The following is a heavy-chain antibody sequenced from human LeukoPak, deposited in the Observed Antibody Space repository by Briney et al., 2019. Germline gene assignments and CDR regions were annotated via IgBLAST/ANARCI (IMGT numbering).Heavy chain of an antibody. Sequence: ASVKVSCKASGYTFTSYGISWVRQAPGQGLEWMGWISTYNGKTNYAQKLQGRVTMTTDTSTSTAYMELRSLRSDDTAVHYCARGYSSSWTLDYWGQGTLVSVSS. D-gene: IGHD6-13*01. J-gene: IGHJ4*02. CDR1: GYTFTSYG. V-gene: IGHV1-18*01. CDR2: ISTYNGKT. CDR3: ARGYSSSWTLDY.